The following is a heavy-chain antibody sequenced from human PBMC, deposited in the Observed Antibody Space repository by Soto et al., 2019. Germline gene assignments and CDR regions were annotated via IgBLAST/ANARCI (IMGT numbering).Heavy chain of an antibody. CDR2: IRQDGGEK. Sequence: HPGGSLRLSCAASGFSFSTYWMSWVRQSPGKGLEWVANIRQDGGEKYYVDSVRGRFTVSRDNANNSLYLQTNSLRAEDTAVYYCATTAGGFFDNWGQGTPVTVSS. D-gene: IGHD1-1*01. V-gene: IGHV3-7*05. CDR3: ATTAGGFFDN. CDR1: GFSFSTYW. J-gene: IGHJ4*02.